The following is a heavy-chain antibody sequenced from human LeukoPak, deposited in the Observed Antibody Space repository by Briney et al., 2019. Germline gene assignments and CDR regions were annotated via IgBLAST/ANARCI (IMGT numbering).Heavy chain of an antibody. CDR2: VNPNSGNT. Sequence: ASVKVSCKAFGYTFTSYDINWVRQATGQGLEWTGWVNPNSGNTGYAQKFQGRVTMTRNTSISTAYMELSSLRSEDTAVYYCARRVTYYDLLTAYYNRYFDLWGRGTLVTVSS. CDR3: ARRVTYYDLLTAYYNRYFDL. CDR1: GYTFTSYD. J-gene: IGHJ2*01. V-gene: IGHV1-8*01. D-gene: IGHD3-9*01.